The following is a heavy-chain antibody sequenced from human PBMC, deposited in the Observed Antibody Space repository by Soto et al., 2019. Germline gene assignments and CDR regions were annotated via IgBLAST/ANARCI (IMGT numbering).Heavy chain of an antibody. CDR2: ISIYGAT. Sequence: EVQLVESGGGLVQPGGSLRLSCVASGFTFSSYDMHWVRQAPGKGLEWVSAISIYGATFYSGPARGRFTISRENAKRSLYLQMTSLRDEDTAVYYWAKERDSDSVPGQESDSGGQGTLVTVSS. D-gene: IGHD2-15*01. J-gene: IGHJ4*02. CDR1: GFTFSSYD. V-gene: IGHV3-13*01. CDR3: AKERDSDSVPGQESDS.